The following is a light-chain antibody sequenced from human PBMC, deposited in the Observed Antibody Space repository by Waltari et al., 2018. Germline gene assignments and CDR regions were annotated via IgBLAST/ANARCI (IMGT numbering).Light chain of an antibody. CDR1: QSVRGS. CDR3: QHYVRLPAT. V-gene: IGKV3-20*01. J-gene: IGKJ1*01. CDR2: GAS. Sequence: EIVLTQSPGTLSLSPGERATLSCRASQSVRGSLAWYQQKAGQAPRLLISGASSRATGIPDRFSGSGSGTDFSLTISRLEPEDFAVYYCQHYVRLPATFGQGTKVEI.